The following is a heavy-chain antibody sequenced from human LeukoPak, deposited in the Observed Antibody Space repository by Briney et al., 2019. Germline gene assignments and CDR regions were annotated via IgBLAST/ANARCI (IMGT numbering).Heavy chain of an antibody. Sequence: GGSLRLSCVTSGFNFSDSRMTWVRQAPGKGLQWVANVNRDGTEKHFLDSVEGRFTISRDNAKKSIYLQMSSLRPQDTAVYFCVRGDWYFESWGQGTLVTVSS. V-gene: IGHV3-7*04. CDR2: VNRDGTEK. CDR3: VRGDWYFES. CDR1: GFNFSDSR. J-gene: IGHJ4*02. D-gene: IGHD2-21*01.